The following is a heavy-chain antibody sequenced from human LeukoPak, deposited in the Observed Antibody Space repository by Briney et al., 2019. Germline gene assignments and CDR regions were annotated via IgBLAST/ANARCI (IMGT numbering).Heavy chain of an antibody. V-gene: IGHV4-61*02. CDR3: ARVVFYDSSGYRYYYYMDV. D-gene: IGHD3-22*01. J-gene: IGHJ6*03. Sequence: SETLSLTCTVSGGSISSGSYYWSWIRQPAGKGLEWIGRIYTSGSTNYNPSLKSRVTISVDTSKNQFSLKLSSVTAADTAVYYCARVVFYDSSGYRYYYYMDVRGKGTTVTVSS. CDR2: IYTSGST. CDR1: GGSISSGSYY.